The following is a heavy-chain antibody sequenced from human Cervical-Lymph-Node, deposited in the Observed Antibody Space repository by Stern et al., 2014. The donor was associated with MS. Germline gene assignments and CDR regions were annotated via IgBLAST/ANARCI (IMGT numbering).Heavy chain of an antibody. D-gene: IGHD6-6*01. CDR1: GGSVRNSNYY. J-gene: IGHJ6*02. CDR2: VTHSGNT. CDR3: ARDLSSVMDV. V-gene: IGHV4-39*01. Sequence: QVQLQESGPGLVKPSETLSVTCSVSGGSVRNSNYYWAWIRQPPGKGLEWIGSVTHSGNTFNSPSLQSRVTMSVETSQTRVSLGLLSVTAADTAVYFCARDLSSVMDVWGQGTTVTVSS.